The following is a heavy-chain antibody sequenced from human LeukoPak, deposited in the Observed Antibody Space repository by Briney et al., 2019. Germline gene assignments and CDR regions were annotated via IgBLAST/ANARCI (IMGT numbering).Heavy chain of an antibody. CDR3: AGSIAARLDY. D-gene: IGHD6-6*01. V-gene: IGHV4-34*01. J-gene: IGHJ4*02. CDR1: GGSFSDYY. Sequence: SETLSLTCAVYGGSFSDYYWSWIRQPPGKGLEWIGEINHSGSTNYNPSLKSRVTISVDTSKNQFSLKLSSVTAADTAVYYCAGSIAARLDYWGQGTLVTVPS. CDR2: INHSGST.